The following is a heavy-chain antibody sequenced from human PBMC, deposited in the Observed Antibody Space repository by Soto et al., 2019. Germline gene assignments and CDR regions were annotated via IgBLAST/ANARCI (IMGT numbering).Heavy chain of an antibody. CDR1: GFTFSSYG. J-gene: IGHJ4*02. CDR3: ARDMRSSGKGMSFDY. D-gene: IGHD6-19*01. V-gene: IGHV3-33*01. CDR2: IWYDGSNK. Sequence: GGSLRLSCAASGFTFSSYGMHWVRQAPGKGLEWVAVIWYDGSNKYYADSVKGRFTISRDNSKNTLYLQMNSLRAEDTAVYYCARDMRSSGKGMSFDYWGQGTLVTVSS.